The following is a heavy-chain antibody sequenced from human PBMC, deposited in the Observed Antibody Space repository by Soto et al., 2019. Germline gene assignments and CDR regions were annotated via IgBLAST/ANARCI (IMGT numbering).Heavy chain of an antibody. J-gene: IGHJ4*02. V-gene: IGHV1-2*04. CDR3: ASGGSTVTREFDY. CDR1: GYTFTGFY. Sequence: QVQLVQSGAEVKKPGASVKVSCKASGYTFTGFYMHWVRQAPGQGLEWMGWINPNSGDTEYAQKFQGWVTMTRDTSISTAYMELNRLKSADTAVYYCASGGSTVTREFDYWGQGTLVSVSS. D-gene: IGHD4-17*01. CDR2: INPNSGDT.